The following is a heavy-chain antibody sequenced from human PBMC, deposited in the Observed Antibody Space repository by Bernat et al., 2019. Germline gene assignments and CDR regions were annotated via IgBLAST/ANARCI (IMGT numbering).Heavy chain of an antibody. CDR1: GYTFTSYA. D-gene: IGHD3-10*01. CDR3: ARDGSLLWFGEGTDAFDI. V-gene: IGHV1-3*01. CDR2: INAGNGNT. Sequence: QVQLVQSGAEVKKPGASVKVSCKASGYTFTSYAMHWVRQAPGQRLEWMGWINAGNGNTKYSQKFQGRVTITRDTSASTAYMELSSLRSEDTAVYYCARDGSLLWFGEGTDAFDIWGKGTMVTVSS. J-gene: IGHJ3*02.